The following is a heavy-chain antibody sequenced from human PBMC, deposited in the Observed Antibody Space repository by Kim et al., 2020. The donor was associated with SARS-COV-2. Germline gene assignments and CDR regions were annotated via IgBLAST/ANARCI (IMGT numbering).Heavy chain of an antibody. CDR3: ARLGVTATRWFDP. J-gene: IGHJ5*02. V-gene: IGHV4-39*01. Sequence: YPPSLKSRFPISGDTSKNQFSLKVRSVTAEDTAVYYCARLGVTATRWFDPWGQGTLVTVSS. D-gene: IGHD2-21*02.